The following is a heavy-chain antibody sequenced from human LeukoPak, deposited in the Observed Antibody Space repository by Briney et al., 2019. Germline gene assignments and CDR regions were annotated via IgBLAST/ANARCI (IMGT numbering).Heavy chain of an antibody. V-gene: IGHV3-33*01. CDR3: ARGQWLTTTENWFDP. J-gene: IGHJ5*02. CDR2: IWYDGSNK. D-gene: IGHD6-19*01. Sequence: GGSLRLSCAASGFTFSSYGMHWVRQAPGKGLEWVAVIWYDGSNKYYADSVKGRFTISRDNSKNTLYLQMNSLRAEGTAVYYCARGQWLTTTENWFDPWGQGTLVTVSS. CDR1: GFTFSSYG.